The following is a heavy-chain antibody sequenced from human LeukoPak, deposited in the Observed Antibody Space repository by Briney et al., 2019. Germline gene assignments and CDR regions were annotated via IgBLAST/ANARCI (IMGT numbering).Heavy chain of an antibody. Sequence: ASVKVSCKASGYTFTSYGISWVRQAPGQGLEWMGWISAHNGNTNYAQKLQGRVTMTTDTSTSTAYMELRSLRSDDTAVYYCARGLAWDSSGYPHFDYWGQGTLVTVSS. J-gene: IGHJ4*02. CDR2: ISAHNGNT. D-gene: IGHD3-22*01. V-gene: IGHV1-18*01. CDR3: ARGLAWDSSGYPHFDY. CDR1: GYTFTSYG.